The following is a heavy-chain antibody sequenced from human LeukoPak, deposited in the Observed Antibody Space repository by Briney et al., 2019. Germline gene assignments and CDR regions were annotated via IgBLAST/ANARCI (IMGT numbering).Heavy chain of an antibody. D-gene: IGHD2-2*01. CDR3: AAYCSSTSCIYYFDY. Sequence: SETLSLTCSVSGGSIKSSTYYWAFVRQPPGKGLEWIGEIYHSGSTNYNPSLKSRVTISVDTSKNQFSLKLSSVTAADTAVYYCAAYCSSTSCIYYFDYWGQGTLVTVSS. CDR2: IYHSGST. V-gene: IGHV4-39*07. J-gene: IGHJ4*02. CDR1: GGSIKSSTYY.